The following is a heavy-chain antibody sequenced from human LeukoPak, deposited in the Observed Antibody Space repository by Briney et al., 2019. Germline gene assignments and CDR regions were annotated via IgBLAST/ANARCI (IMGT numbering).Heavy chain of an antibody. CDR3: ARGSPTILPY. CDR2: MNPNSGNT. CDR1: GYTFTSYD. V-gene: IGHV1-8*01. J-gene: IGHJ4*02. D-gene: IGHD3-3*01. Sequence: GASVKVSCKASGYTFTSYDINWVRQATGQGLEWMGWMNPNSGNTGYARKFQGRVTITRDTSTSTAYMELSSLRSEDTAVYYCARGSPTILPYWGQGTLVTVSS.